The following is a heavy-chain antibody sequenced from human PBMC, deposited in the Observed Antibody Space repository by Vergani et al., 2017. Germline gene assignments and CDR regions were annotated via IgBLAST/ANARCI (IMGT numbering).Heavy chain of an antibody. J-gene: IGHJ2*01. CDR2: INPNSGGT. CDR3: ARDRGGWEPTADWYFDL. CDR1: GYTFTGYY. Sequence: QVQLVQSGAEVKKPGASVKVSCKASGYTFTGYYMHWVRQAPGQGLEWMGWINPNSGGTNYAQKFQGRVTMTRDTSISTAYMELSRLRSDDTAVYYCARDRGGWEPTADWYFDLWGRGTLVTVSS. V-gene: IGHV1-2*02. D-gene: IGHD1-26*01.